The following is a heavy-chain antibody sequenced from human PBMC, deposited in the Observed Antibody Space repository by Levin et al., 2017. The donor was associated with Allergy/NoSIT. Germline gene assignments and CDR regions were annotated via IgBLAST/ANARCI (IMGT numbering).Heavy chain of an antibody. J-gene: IGHJ4*02. CDR2: ISSGSSTI. CDR1: GFSFRTHT. D-gene: IGHD2-8*02. CDR3: APSGGVHWYYLDY. Sequence: GESLKISCAASGFSFRTHTMNWVRQAPGKGLEWLSYISSGSSTIFYADSVKGRFTISRDNAKNSLYLQMNSLRDEDTAMYHCAPSGGVHWYYLDYWGQGTLVTVSS. V-gene: IGHV3-48*02.